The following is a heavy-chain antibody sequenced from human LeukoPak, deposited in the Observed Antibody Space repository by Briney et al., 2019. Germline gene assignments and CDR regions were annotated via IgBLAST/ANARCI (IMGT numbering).Heavy chain of an antibody. CDR3: AREGIDFQH. V-gene: IGHV3-30*03. CDR2: ISYDGSNK. J-gene: IGHJ1*01. Sequence: GGSLRLSCAASGFTFSSYWMSWVRQAPGKGLEWVAVISYDGSNKYYADSVKGRFTISRDNSKNTLYLQMNSLRAEDTAVYYCAREGIDFQHWGQGTLVTVSS. CDR1: GFTFSSYW.